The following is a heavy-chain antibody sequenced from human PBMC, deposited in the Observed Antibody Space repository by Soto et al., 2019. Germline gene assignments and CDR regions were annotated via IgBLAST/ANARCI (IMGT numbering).Heavy chain of an antibody. CDR2: IKQDGSEK. D-gene: IGHD5-12*01. CDR3: ARVQHSGYDFTVTCYFDY. CDR1: GFTFSSYW. Sequence: GGSLRLSCAASGFTFSSYWMSWVRQAPGKGLEWVANIKQDGSEKYYVDSVKGRFTISRDNAKNSLYLQMNSLRAGDTAVYYCARVQHSGYDFTVTCYFDYWGQGTLVTVSS. V-gene: IGHV3-7*01. J-gene: IGHJ4*02.